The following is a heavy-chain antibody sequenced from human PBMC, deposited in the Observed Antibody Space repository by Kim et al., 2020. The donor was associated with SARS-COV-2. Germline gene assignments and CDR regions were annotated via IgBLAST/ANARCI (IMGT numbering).Heavy chain of an antibody. CDR2: ISWNSGSI. J-gene: IGHJ4*02. V-gene: IGHV3-9*01. CDR3: AKDIVGYCSGGSSCSFDY. D-gene: IGHD2-15*01. Sequence: GGSLRLSCAASGFTFDDYAMHWVRQAPGKGLEWVSGISWNSGSIGYADSVKGRFTISRDNAKNSLYLQMNSLRAEDTALYYCAKDIVGYCSGGSSCSFDYWGQGTLVTVSS. CDR1: GFTFDDYA.